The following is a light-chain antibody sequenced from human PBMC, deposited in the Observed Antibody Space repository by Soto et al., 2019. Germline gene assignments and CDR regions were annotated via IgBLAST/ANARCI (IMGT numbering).Light chain of an antibody. CDR1: SSNVGGNA. Sequence: QSVLTQPPSTSGTPGQRVTISCSGSSSNVGGNAVNWYQQLPGSAPRLLIYNVDQRPSGVPDRFSASKSGTSASLAISGLQSEDEADYYCATWDDSLNGVVFGGGTKLTV. V-gene: IGLV1-44*01. J-gene: IGLJ2*01. CDR2: NVD. CDR3: ATWDDSLNGVV.